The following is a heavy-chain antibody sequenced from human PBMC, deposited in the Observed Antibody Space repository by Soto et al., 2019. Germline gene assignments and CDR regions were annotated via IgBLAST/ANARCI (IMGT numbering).Heavy chain of an antibody. J-gene: IGHJ6*02. CDR2: IWHDGTRK. D-gene: IGHD3-3*01. CDR3: ARDWSSSYSYAMDL. Sequence: QVHLVESGGGVVQPGGSLTLSCSVSDFAFRLHGIHWVRHTPGKGLEWVAMIWHDGTRKYFRDSVRGRFTISRDSAKNKVYLQMNNLRGDDSALYFCARDWSSSYSYAMDLWGQGTTVTVSS. V-gene: IGHV3-33*01. CDR1: DFAFRLHG.